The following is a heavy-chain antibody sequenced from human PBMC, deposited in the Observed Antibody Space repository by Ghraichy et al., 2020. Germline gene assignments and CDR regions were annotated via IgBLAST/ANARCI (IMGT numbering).Heavy chain of an antibody. Sequence: SVKVSCKASGGTFSSYAISWVRQAPGQGLEWMGGIIPIFGTANYAQKFQGRVTITTDESTSTAYMELSSLRSEDTAVYYCNVVPAAMAGFDYWGQGTMVTVSS. CDR3: NVVPAAMAGFDY. V-gene: IGHV1-69*05. J-gene: IGHJ4*02. CDR2: IIPIFGTA. CDR1: GGTFSSYA. D-gene: IGHD2-2*01.